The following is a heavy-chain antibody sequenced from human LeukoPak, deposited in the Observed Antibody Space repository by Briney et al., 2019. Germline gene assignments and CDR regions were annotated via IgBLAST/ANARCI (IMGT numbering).Heavy chain of an antibody. CDR1: GGSIRSYY. D-gene: IGHD3-22*01. Sequence: SETLSLTCTVSGGSIRSYYWGWIRQSAGKGLEWIGRIYTSGSTYYNPSLKSRVTMSVDTSKNQISLKLSSVTAADTAVYYCASQYYYDSSGYYDSLYFQHWGQGTLVTVSS. CDR2: IYTSGST. CDR3: ASQYYYDSSGYYDSLYFQH. V-gene: IGHV4-4*07. J-gene: IGHJ1*01.